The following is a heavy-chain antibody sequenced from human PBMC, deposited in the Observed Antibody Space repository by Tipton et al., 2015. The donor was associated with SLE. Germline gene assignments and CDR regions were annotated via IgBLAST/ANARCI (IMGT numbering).Heavy chain of an antibody. CDR3: ARWSGYDGDWYFDL. Sequence: QLVQSGAEVKKPGASVKVSCKASGYTFTGYYMHWVRQAPGQGLEWMGRINPNSGGTNYAQKFQGRVTMTRDTSISTAYMELSRLRSDDTAVYYWARWSGYDGDWYFDLWGRGTLVTVSS. D-gene: IGHD5-12*01. V-gene: IGHV1-2*06. J-gene: IGHJ2*01. CDR1: GYTFTGYY. CDR2: INPNSGGT.